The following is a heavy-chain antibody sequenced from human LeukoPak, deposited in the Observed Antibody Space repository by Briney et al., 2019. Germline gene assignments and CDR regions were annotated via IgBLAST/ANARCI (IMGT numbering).Heavy chain of an antibody. CDR3: ARDGYYDSSGPLLYFQH. V-gene: IGHV3-7*01. D-gene: IGHD3-22*01. J-gene: IGHJ1*01. Sequence: PGGSLRLSCAASGFTFTRYWMSWVRQAPGKGLEWVANIKQDGSERHYVDSVKGRFTISRDNSKNTLYLQMNSLRAEDTAVYYCARDGYYDSSGPLLYFQHWGQGTLVTVSS. CDR2: IKQDGSER. CDR1: GFTFTRYW.